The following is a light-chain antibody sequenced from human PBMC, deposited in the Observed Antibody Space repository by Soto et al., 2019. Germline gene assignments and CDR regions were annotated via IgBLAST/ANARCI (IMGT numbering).Light chain of an antibody. V-gene: IGKV1-5*01. CDR2: DAS. J-gene: IGKJ5*01. CDR1: QSISDC. Sequence: DIQITQSPATLSSSVLERFTITCRASQSISDCLAWYQQKPGKAPKLLIYDASGLESGVPSRFSGSGSGTEFTLTISSLQPDDFVLYFCQQRSVWPITFGQGTRLEI. CDR3: QQRSVWPIT.